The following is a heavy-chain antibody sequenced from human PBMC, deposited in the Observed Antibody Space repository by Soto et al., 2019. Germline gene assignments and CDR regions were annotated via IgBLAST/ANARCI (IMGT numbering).Heavy chain of an antibody. CDR2: INHSGST. D-gene: IGHD2-2*01. CDR3: ARGRLIYCSSTSCYEAGYYYYYGMDV. Sequence: SETLSLTCAVYGGSFSGYYWSWIRQPPGKGLEWIGEINHSGSTNYNPSLKSRFTISVDTSKNQFSLKLSSVTAADTAVYYCARGRLIYCSSTSCYEAGYYYYYGMDVWGQGTTVTVSS. V-gene: IGHV4-34*01. J-gene: IGHJ6*02. CDR1: GGSFSGYY.